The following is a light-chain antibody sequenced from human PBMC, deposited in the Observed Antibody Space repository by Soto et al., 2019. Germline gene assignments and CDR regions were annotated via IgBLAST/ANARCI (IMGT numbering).Light chain of an antibody. Sequence: EIVLTQSPATLSLSPGERATLSCRASQSISNYLVWCQQKPGQAPRLLIYDASNRATGIPARFSGSGSGTDFTLTISSLEPEDFAIYYCQQRSNWPPLTFGGGTKVEIK. J-gene: IGKJ4*01. CDR3: QQRSNWPPLT. CDR1: QSISNY. V-gene: IGKV3-11*01. CDR2: DAS.